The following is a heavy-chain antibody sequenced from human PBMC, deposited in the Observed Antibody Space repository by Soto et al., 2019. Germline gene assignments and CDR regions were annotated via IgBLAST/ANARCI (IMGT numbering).Heavy chain of an antibody. D-gene: IGHD6-13*01. CDR1: GDSVSSGTYY. V-gene: IGHV4-61*01. Sequence: SETLSLTCTVSGDSVSSGTYYWSWIRQPPGKGLEWIGYIYFIGAPNYNPSLKSRATISRDTSKNQFSLRLKSVTAADTAVYYCARHRRSSSWFDPWGQGTLVTVSS. CDR2: IYFIGAP. CDR3: ARHRRSSSWFDP. J-gene: IGHJ5*02.